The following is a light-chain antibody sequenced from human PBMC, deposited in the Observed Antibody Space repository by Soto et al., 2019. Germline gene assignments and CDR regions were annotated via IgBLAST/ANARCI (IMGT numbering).Light chain of an antibody. CDR2: GAS. CDR1: QSVSSSY. Sequence: DIVLTQSPGTLSLSPGERATLSCRASQSVSSSYLSWYQQKRGQAHRLLIYGASIRATGLPDRFSGSGSGTDFTLTISILEPEDFAVYYCQQYGSPRTFGQGTKVEIK. V-gene: IGKV3-20*01. J-gene: IGKJ1*01. CDR3: QQYGSPRT.